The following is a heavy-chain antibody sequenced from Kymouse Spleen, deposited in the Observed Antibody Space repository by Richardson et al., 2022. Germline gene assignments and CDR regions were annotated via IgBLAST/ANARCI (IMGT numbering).Heavy chain of an antibody. V-gene: IGHV3-7*01. D-gene: IGHD3-3*01. CDR2: IKQDGSEK. Sequence: EVQLVESGGGLVQPGGSLRLSCAASGFTFSSYWMSWVRQAPGKGLEWVANIKQDGSEKYYVDSVKGRFTISRDNAKNSLYLQMNSLRAEDTAVYYCARDYDFWSGYYAFDIWGQGTMVTVSS. CDR1: GFTFSSYW. CDR3: ARDYDFWSGYYAFDI. J-gene: IGHJ3*02.